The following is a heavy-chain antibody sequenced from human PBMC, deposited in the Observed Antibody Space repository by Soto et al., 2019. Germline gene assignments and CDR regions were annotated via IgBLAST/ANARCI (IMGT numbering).Heavy chain of an antibody. CDR2: IIPIFGTA. Sequence: QVQLVQSGAEVKKPGSSVKVSCKASGGTFSSYAISWVRQAPGQGLEWMGGIIPIFGTANYAQKFQGRVTITADKSTSTAYMELSSLRSEDTAVYYCARPQRSGSYIYYGMDAWGQGTTVTVSS. V-gene: IGHV1-69*06. CDR3: ARPQRSGSYIYYGMDA. CDR1: GGTFSSYA. J-gene: IGHJ6*02. D-gene: IGHD1-26*01.